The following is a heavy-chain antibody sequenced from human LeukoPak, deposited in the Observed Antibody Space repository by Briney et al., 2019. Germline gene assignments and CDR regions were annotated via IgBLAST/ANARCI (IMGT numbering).Heavy chain of an antibody. J-gene: IGHJ5*02. CDR2: INPSGGST. D-gene: IGHD3-10*01. CDR3: ARGKLLLWFGESIDGGWFDP. V-gene: IGHV1-46*01. CDR1: GGTFSSYA. Sequence: ASVKVSCKASGGTFSSYAISWVRQAPGQGLEWMGIINPSGGSTSYAQKFQGRVTMTRDTSTSTVYMELSSLRSDDTAVYYCARGKLLLWFGESIDGGWFDPWGQGTLVTVSS.